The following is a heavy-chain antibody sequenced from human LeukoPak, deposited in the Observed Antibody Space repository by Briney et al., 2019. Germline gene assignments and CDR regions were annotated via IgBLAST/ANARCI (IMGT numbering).Heavy chain of an antibody. J-gene: IGHJ3*02. CDR1: GFTFSSYN. Sequence: PGGSLRLSCAASGFTFSSYNMNWVRQAPGKGLEWVSYISSSSSYIFYADSVKGRFTISRDNAKNSLYLQMNSLRAEDTAVYYCTDTGPADAFDIWGQGTMVTVSS. CDR3: TDTGPADAFDI. V-gene: IGHV3-21*05. D-gene: IGHD1-14*01. CDR2: ISSSSSYI.